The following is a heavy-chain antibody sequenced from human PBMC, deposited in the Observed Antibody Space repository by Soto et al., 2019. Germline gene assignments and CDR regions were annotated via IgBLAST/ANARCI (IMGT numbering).Heavy chain of an antibody. Sequence: QVQLVQSGAEVKKPGSSVKVSCKASGGTFSSYAISWVRQAPGQGLEWMGGIIPIFGTANYAQKFQGRVTITADESTSTAYMELTSLRSEDTAVYDCARGEQLNNVVLVAAIPSYYYYGMDVWGQGTTVTVSS. V-gene: IGHV1-69*01. CDR3: ARGEQLNNVVLVAAIPSYYYYGMDV. CDR1: GGTFSSYA. J-gene: IGHJ6*02. D-gene: IGHD2-15*01. CDR2: IIPIFGTA.